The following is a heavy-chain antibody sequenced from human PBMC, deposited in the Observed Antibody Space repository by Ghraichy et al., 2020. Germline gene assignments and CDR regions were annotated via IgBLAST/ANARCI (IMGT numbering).Heavy chain of an antibody. J-gene: IGHJ4*02. CDR2: IKYDGSEK. Sequence: ESLNISCAASGFTLGNHWMNWVRQAPGKGLEWVANIKYDGSEKNYVDSVKGRFTISRDNAKNSLFLQMNSLRAEDTAVYYCARARGVDYWGQGTLVTVSS. CDR3: ARARGVDY. CDR1: GFTLGNHW. D-gene: IGHD3-16*01. V-gene: IGHV3-7*04.